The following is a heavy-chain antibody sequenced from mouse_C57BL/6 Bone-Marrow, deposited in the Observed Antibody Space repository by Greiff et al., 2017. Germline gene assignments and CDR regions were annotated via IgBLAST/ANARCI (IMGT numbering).Heavy chain of an antibody. CDR2: IHPNSGST. CDR1: GYTFTSYW. CDR3: AREVLFAY. Sequence: QVQLQQPGAELVKPGASVKLSCKASGYTFTSYWMHWVKQRPGQGLEWIGMIHPNSGSTNNDEKFKSKATLTVDKSSSTACMQLSSLTSEDSAVYYCAREVLFAYWGQGTLVTVSA. V-gene: IGHV1-64*01. J-gene: IGHJ3*01.